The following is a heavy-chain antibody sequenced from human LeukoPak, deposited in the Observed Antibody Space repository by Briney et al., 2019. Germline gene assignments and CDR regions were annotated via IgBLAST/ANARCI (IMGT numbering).Heavy chain of an antibody. Sequence: GGSLTLSCPASGFTLSSYGMHWVRQAPGKGLEWVAVIVSDGSNQYYADSVKGRFTISRENSKNPLFLQMTSLRAEDTAVYYCAKVGGRYGYYYNGMDVWGQGTTVTVSS. D-gene: IGHD1-26*01. CDR2: IVSDGSNQ. CDR1: GFTLSSYG. J-gene: IGHJ6*02. CDR3: AKVGGRYGYYYNGMDV. V-gene: IGHV3-30*18.